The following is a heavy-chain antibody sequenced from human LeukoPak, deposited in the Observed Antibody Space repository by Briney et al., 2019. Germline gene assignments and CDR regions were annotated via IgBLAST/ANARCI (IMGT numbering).Heavy chain of an antibody. CDR3: ARPHSSGYLRGAFDI. V-gene: IGHV3-21*01. CDR2: ISSSSSYI. CDR1: GFTFSSYS. D-gene: IGHD3-22*01. J-gene: IGHJ3*02. Sequence: GGSLRLSCAASGFTFSSYSMNWVRQAPGKGLEWVSSISSSSSYIYYADSVKDRFTISRDNAKNSLYLQMNSLRAEDTAVYYCARPHSSGYLRGAFDIWGQGTMVTVSS.